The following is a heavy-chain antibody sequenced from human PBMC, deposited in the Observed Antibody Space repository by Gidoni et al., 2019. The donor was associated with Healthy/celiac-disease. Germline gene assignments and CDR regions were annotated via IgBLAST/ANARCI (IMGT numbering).Heavy chain of an antibody. CDR1: GGSISSGNW. J-gene: IGHJ5*02. CDR3: ARGGKRFDP. D-gene: IGHD2-15*01. CDR2: IYHSGST. V-gene: IGHV4-4*02. Sequence: QVQLQESGPGLGKPSGTLSLTWAVPGGSISSGNWWSWVRQPPGKGLEWSGEIYHSGSTNYNPSLQSRVTISVDKSKNQFSLQLSSVTAADTAVYYCARGGKRFDPWGQGTLVTVSS.